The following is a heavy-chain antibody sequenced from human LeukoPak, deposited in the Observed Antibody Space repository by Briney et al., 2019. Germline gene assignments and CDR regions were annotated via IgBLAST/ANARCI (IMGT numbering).Heavy chain of an antibody. J-gene: IGHJ6*02. CDR2: INHSGST. CDR1: GGSFSGYY. CDR3: ASLGSSKARQRGYGMDV. Sequence: SETLSLTCAVYGGSFSGYYWSWIRQPPGKGLEWIGEINHSGSTNYNPSLKSRVTISVDTSKNQFSLKLSSVTAADTAVYYCASLGSSKARQRGYGMDVWGQGTTVTVSS. V-gene: IGHV4-34*01. D-gene: IGHD6-6*01.